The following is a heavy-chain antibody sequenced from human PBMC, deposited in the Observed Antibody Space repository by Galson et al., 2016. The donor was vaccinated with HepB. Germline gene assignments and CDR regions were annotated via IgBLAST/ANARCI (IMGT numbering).Heavy chain of an antibody. Sequence: SLRLSCAASGFTFSSYWMHWVRQVPGKGLVWVSGIVSDGSSTSYADSVKGRFTSSRDNAKNTLFLQMHSLRAEDTAVYYCVRDSNGDHDNNDYGMDVWGQGTTVTVSS. CDR1: GFTFSSYW. D-gene: IGHD4-17*01. CDR3: VRDSNGDHDNNDYGMDV. CDR2: IVSDGSST. V-gene: IGHV3-74*01. J-gene: IGHJ6*02.